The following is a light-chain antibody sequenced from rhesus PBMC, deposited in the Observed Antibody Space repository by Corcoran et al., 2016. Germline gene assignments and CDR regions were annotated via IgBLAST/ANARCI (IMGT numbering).Light chain of an antibody. V-gene: IGKV3-24*04. Sequence: ETVVTQSPATLALSPGERATLSCRASQSGGSYLAWYQPKPGQAPRPLIYGASSRATGIPDRFRGRGSGTDFTLTISSLEPEDVGVYYCQQSSNLLTFGGGTKVEIK. CDR3: QQSSNLLT. CDR2: GAS. CDR1: QSGGSY. J-gene: IGKJ4*01.